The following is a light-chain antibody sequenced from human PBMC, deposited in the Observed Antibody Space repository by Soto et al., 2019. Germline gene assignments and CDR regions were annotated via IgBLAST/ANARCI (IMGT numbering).Light chain of an antibody. V-gene: IGLV1-44*01. J-gene: IGLJ1*01. Sequence: QSVLTQPPSASGTPGQRVTISCSGSNSNIGSNTVNWYQQLPGTAPELLIYYDNLRPSGVPDRISGSKSGTSASLAISGLQSDDEADHYCAAWDDSLNGRVFGTGTKVTVL. CDR3: AAWDDSLNGRV. CDR1: NSNIGSNT. CDR2: YDN.